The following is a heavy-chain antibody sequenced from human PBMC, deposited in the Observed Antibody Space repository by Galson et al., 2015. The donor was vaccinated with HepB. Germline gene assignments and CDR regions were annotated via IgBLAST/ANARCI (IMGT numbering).Heavy chain of an antibody. CDR1: GFTFSSYA. CDR2: ISYDGSNK. D-gene: IGHD2-2*01. Sequence: SLRLSCAASGFTFSSYAMHWVRQAPGKGLEWVAVISYDGSNKYYADSVKGRFTISRDNSKHTLYLQMNSLRPEDTAVYYCAREGCTSTSCGPFSYDYYGMDVWGQGITVTVSS. V-gene: IGHV3-30-3*01. J-gene: IGHJ6*02. CDR3: AREGCTSTSCGPFSYDYYGMDV.